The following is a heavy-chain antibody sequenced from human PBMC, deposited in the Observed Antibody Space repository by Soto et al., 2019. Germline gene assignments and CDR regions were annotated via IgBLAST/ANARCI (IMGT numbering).Heavy chain of an antibody. CDR2: IIPIFGTA. D-gene: IGHD3-22*01. CDR1: GGTFSSYA. Sequence: SVKVSCKASGGTFSSYAISWVRQAPGQGLEWMGGIIPIFGTANYAQKFQGRVTVTADESTSTAYMELSSLRSEDTAVYYCATEGDAPSYYYDSSGYYPTPLDYWGQGTLVTVSS. V-gene: IGHV1-69*13. CDR3: ATEGDAPSYYYDSSGYYPTPLDY. J-gene: IGHJ4*02.